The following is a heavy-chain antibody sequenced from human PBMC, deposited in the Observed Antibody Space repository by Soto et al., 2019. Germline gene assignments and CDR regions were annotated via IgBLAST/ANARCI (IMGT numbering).Heavy chain of an antibody. D-gene: IGHD3-22*01. V-gene: IGHV3-23*01. CDR3: AKGPPYYYDSSHNWFGP. Sequence: GVKVWRSGLRPDHQDTREGLEWVSAISGSGGSTYYADSVKGRFTISRDNSKNTLYLQMNSLRAEDTAVYYCAKGPPYYYDSSHNWFGPWGKGTLVYV. CDR1: GVKVWRSG. CDR2: ISGSGGST. J-gene: IGHJ5*02.